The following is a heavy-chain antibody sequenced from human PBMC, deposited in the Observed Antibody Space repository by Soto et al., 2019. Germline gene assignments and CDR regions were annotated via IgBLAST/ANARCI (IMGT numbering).Heavy chain of an antibody. J-gene: IGHJ4*02. CDR2: FYYSQST. D-gene: IGHD4-17*01. CDR1: GGSLTSNSYY. CDR3: ARRSTVTYDY. Sequence: PSETLSLTCTVSGGSLTSNSYYWGWIRQPPGKGLECIGSFYYSQSTYFNPSLKSRVTISVETYKNQYSLKLSAVTAADTAVYYCARRSTVTYDYWGQGILVTVSS. V-gene: IGHV4-39*01.